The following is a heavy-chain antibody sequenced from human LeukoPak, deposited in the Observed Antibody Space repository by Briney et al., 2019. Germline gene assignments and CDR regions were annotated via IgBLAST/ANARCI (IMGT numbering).Heavy chain of an antibody. J-gene: IGHJ5*02. V-gene: IGHV4-59*08. Sequence: SETLSLTCTVSGGSISNYYWSWIRQSPGKGLEWIGYISYNGDTQYNPSLKSRVTILVDTSKNQFSLKLTSVTAADTAVYYCASSRKELITMVRGVIPWFDPWGQGTLVTVSS. CDR1: GGSISNYY. CDR2: ISYNGDT. CDR3: ASSRKELITMVRGVIPWFDP. D-gene: IGHD3-10*01.